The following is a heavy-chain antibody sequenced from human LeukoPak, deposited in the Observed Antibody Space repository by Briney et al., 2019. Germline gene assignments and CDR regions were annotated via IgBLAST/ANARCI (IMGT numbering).Heavy chain of an antibody. CDR2: IKQDGSEK. Sequence: GSLRLSCAASGFTFSSYWMIWVRQAPGKGLEWVANIKQDGSEKYYVDSVKGRFTISRDNAKNSLYLQMNSLRAEDTAVYYCARARRMSRSSWYGDYWGQGTLVTVSS. V-gene: IGHV3-7*01. D-gene: IGHD6-13*01. J-gene: IGHJ4*02. CDR3: ARARRMSRSSWYGDY. CDR1: GFTFSSYW.